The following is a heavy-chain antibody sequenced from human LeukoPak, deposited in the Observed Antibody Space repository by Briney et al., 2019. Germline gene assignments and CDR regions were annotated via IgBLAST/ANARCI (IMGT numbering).Heavy chain of an antibody. Sequence: ASVKVSCKASGYTFTSYDINWVRQATGQGLEWMGWMNPNSGNTGYAQKFQGRVTMTRNTSISTAYMELSSLGSEDTAVYYCARASRRAAAGLGRYFDYWGQGTLVTVSS. CDR3: ARASRRAAAGLGRYFDY. V-gene: IGHV1-8*01. CDR1: GYTFTSYD. J-gene: IGHJ4*02. CDR2: MNPNSGNT. D-gene: IGHD6-13*01.